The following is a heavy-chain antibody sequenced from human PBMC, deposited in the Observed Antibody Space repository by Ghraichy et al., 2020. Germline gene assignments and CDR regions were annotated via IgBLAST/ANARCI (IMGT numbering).Heavy chain of an antibody. CDR1: GGSFSGYY. CDR2: INHSGST. V-gene: IGHV4-34*01. D-gene: IGHD3-3*01. CDR3: ARGPSEWLHPYYYYGMDV. J-gene: IGHJ6*02. Sequence: SETLSLTCAVYGGSFSGYYWSWIRQPPGKGLEWIGEINHSGSTNYNPSLKSRVTISVDTSKNQFSLKLSSVTAADTAVYYCARGPSEWLHPYYYYGMDVWGQGTTVTVSS.